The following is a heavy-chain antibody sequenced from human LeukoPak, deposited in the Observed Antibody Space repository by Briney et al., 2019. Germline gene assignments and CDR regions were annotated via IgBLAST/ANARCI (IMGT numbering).Heavy chain of an antibody. CDR2: INHSGST. V-gene: IGHV4-34*01. CDR3: ARNGGNSDYDY. J-gene: IGHJ4*02. CDR1: GGSFSGYY. D-gene: IGHD4-23*01. Sequence: PSETLSLTCAVYGGSFSGYYWSWIRQPPGKGLEWIGEINHSGSTNYNPSLKSRVTISVDTSKNQFSLKLNSVAAADTAVYYCARNGGNSDYDYWGQGTLVTVS.